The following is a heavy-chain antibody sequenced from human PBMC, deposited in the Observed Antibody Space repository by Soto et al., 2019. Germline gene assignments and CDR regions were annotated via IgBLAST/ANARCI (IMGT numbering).Heavy chain of an antibody. V-gene: IGHV4-4*07. CDR2: IYSSGST. D-gene: IGHD3-3*01. CDR3: ARGQRFSDWFDP. J-gene: IGHJ5*02. CDR1: GGAISTYY. Sequence: SETLSLTCTVSGGAISTYYWTWIRQTAGKGLEWIGRIYSSGSTKYNPALQSRVTTSLDTSNNQFSLRLTSVTAADTAVYYCARGQRFSDWFDPWGQGTLVTVSS.